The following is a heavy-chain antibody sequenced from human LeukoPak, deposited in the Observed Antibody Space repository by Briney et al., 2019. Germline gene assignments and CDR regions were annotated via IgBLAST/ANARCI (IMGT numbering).Heavy chain of an antibody. CDR2: ISGSGGIT. Sequence: GGSLRLSCAASGFTFSNYAMSWVRQAPGKGLEWVSVISGSGGITYYEDSVKGRFTISRDNAKNSLYLQMNSLRVEDTALYYCARGIDDGDNWFDPWGQGTLVTVSS. V-gene: IGHV3-23*01. J-gene: IGHJ5*02. D-gene: IGHD1-1*01. CDR1: GFTFSNYA. CDR3: ARGIDDGDNWFDP.